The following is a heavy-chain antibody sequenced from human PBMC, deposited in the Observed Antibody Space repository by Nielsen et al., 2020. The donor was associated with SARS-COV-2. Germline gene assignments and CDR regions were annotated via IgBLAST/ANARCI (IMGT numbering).Heavy chain of an antibody. J-gene: IGHJ6*02. Sequence: ETLSLTCAISGDSVSTNSAAWNWIRQSPSRGLEWLGRIYYRSKWFYEYAASVRSRITIDPDTSKNQFSLHLNSVTSEDTAMYYCTRDPGYYHGMDVWGQGTTVTVSS. CDR3: TRDPGYYHGMDV. V-gene: IGHV6-1*01. CDR1: GDSVSTNSAA. CDR2: IYYRSKWFY.